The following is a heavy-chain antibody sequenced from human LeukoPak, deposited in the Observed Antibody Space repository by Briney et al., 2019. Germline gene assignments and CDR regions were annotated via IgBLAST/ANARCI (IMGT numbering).Heavy chain of an antibody. V-gene: IGHV3-11*01. Sequence: GGPLRLSCAASGFTFSDYYVSWFRQAPGKGLEWISYISSNGGTKYYADSVKGRFTISRDNAKTSLYLQMNSLRAEDTAIYYCARDGSGRYYMDVWGKGTTVTVSS. D-gene: IGHD3-10*01. J-gene: IGHJ6*03. CDR3: ARDGSGRYYMDV. CDR1: GFTFSDYY. CDR2: ISSNGGTK.